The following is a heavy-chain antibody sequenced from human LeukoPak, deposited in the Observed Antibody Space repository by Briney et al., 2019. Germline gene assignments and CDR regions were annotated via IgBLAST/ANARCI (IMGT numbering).Heavy chain of an antibody. Sequence: GGSLRLSCAASGFTFSSYAMSWVRQAPGKGLEWVSLISDSGDSTYYADSVKGRFTISRDSSKNTLYLQMNSLRAEDTAVYYCAKDSYHGMDVWGQGTTVTVSS. CDR2: ISDSGDST. J-gene: IGHJ6*02. CDR3: AKDSYHGMDV. CDR1: GFTFSSYA. V-gene: IGHV3-23*01.